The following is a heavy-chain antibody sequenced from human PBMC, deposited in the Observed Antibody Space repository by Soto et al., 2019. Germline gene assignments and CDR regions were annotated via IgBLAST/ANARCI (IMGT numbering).Heavy chain of an antibody. D-gene: IGHD1-26*01. V-gene: IGHV3-48*01. CDR3: AVVGATTDFDY. CDR1: GFTLSNYE. Sequence: VGSLRLSCAVSGFTLSNYEMNWVRQAPGKGLEWVSYISTTSSSIYYADSVKGRFTISRDNSKNTLYLQMNSLRAEDTAVYYCAVVGATTDFDYWGQGTLVTVSS. J-gene: IGHJ4*02. CDR2: ISTTSSSI.